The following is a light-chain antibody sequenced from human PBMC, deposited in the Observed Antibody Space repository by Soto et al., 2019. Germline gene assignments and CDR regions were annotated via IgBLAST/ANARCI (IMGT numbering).Light chain of an antibody. CDR3: QQYGSSPLT. CDR2: GAS. Sequence: EIVLTQSPGTLSLSPGERATLSCRASQSVSSGYLAWYRQKPGQAPRLLIYGASSRATGIPDRFSGSGSGTDFTLTISRLEPEDFAVYYCQQYGSSPLTFGQGTKVEIK. V-gene: IGKV3-20*01. CDR1: QSVSSGY. J-gene: IGKJ1*01.